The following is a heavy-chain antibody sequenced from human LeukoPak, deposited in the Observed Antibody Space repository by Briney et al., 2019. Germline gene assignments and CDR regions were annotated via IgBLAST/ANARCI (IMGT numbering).Heavy chain of an antibody. CDR1: GFTFSSYW. CDR2: INSDGSST. J-gene: IGHJ5*02. CDR3: ARDRPYCSGGSCYSRGWFDP. V-gene: IGHV3-74*01. Sequence: GGSLRLSCAASGFTFSSYWMHWVRQAPGKGLVWVSRINSDGSSTSYADSVKGRSTISRDNAKNTLYLQMNSLRAEDTAVYYCARDRPYCSGGSCYSRGWFDPWGQGTLVTVSS. D-gene: IGHD2-15*01.